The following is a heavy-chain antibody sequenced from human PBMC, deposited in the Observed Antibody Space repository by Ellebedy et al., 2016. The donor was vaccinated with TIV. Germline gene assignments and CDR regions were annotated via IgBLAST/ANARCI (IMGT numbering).Heavy chain of an antibody. CDR2: MNPNSGNT. Sequence: AASVKVSCKASGYTFTSYDINWARQDTGQGLEWMGWMNPNSGNTGYAQKFQGRVTITRNTSISTAYMELSSLRSEDTAVYYCASLYEWTGEGYWYFDLWGRGTLVTVSS. V-gene: IGHV1-8*03. D-gene: IGHD3/OR15-3a*01. CDR1: GYTFTSYD. CDR3: ASLYEWTGEGYWYFDL. J-gene: IGHJ2*01.